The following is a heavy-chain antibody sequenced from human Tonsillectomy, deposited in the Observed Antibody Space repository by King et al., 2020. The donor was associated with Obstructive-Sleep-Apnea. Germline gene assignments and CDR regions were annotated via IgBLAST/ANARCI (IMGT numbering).Heavy chain of an antibody. CDR1: GGSISSTNW. J-gene: IGHJ6*02. V-gene: IGHV4-4*02. D-gene: IGHD5-24*01. Sequence: VQLQESGPGLVKPSGTLSLTCAVSGGSISSTNWWNWVRQPPGKGLEWIGEIYHSGNINYNPSLKSRATISVAKSKNQFSLKLSSVTAADTAVYYCAGVRWRPDYYGMDIWGQGTAVTVFS. CDR2: IYHSGNI. CDR3: AGVRWRPDYYGMDI.